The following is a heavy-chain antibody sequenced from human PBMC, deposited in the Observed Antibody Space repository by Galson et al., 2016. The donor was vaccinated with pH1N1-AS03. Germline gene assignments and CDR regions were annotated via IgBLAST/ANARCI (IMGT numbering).Heavy chain of an antibody. V-gene: IGHV1-69*04. J-gene: IGHJ3*02. CDR3: AKGYSATPSGTLEI. D-gene: IGHD2-15*01. CDR2: IIPMLNIP. CDR1: GGTFNTYA. Sequence: SVKVSCKASGGTFNTYAISWVRQAPGQGLEWMGRIIPMLNIPDYAQKFQVRVTITADKSTNTAYMELTNLRSDDTALYYCAKGYSATPSGTLEIWGQGTIVTVAS.